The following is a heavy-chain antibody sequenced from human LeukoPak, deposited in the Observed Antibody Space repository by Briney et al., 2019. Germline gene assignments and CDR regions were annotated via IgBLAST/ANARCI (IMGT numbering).Heavy chain of an antibody. Sequence: PSETLSLTCTVSGGSISSSYYWGWIRQPPGKGLEWIGSIYYSGSTYYNPSLKSRVTISVDTSKNQFSLKLSSVTAADTAVYYCARQLRYFDWSHFDYWGQGTLVTVSS. V-gene: IGHV4-39*01. J-gene: IGHJ4*02. CDR1: GGSISSSYY. CDR3: ARQLRYFDWSHFDY. D-gene: IGHD3-9*01. CDR2: IYYSGST.